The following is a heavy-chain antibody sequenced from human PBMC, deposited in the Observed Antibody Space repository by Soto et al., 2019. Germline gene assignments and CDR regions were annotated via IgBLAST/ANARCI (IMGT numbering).Heavy chain of an antibody. Sequence: GGSLRLSCAASGFIFSSYAMSWVRQAPGKGLEWVSVISGGGTITYYADSVRGRFTISRDNSKNTLFLQMNSLRAEDTAVYYCAKGTDSSGWLYDAFDIWGQGTMVTVSS. J-gene: IGHJ3*02. D-gene: IGHD6-19*01. CDR1: GFIFSSYA. V-gene: IGHV3-23*01. CDR3: AKGTDSSGWLYDAFDI. CDR2: ISGGGTIT.